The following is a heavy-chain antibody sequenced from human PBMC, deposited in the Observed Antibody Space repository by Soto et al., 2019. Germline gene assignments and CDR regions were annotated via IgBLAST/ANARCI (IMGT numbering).Heavy chain of an antibody. J-gene: IGHJ4*02. D-gene: IGHD5-18*01. CDR1: GFTFSSYW. V-gene: IGHV3-74*01. CDR2: INNDGDST. CDR3: ARDVQLQSFDY. Sequence: VGSLRLSCAASGFTFSSYWMHWVRQAPGKGLVWVSRINNDGDSTSYADSVKGRFTISRDNAKNTLYLQMNSLRAEDTAVYYCARDVQLQSFDYWGQGALVTVSS.